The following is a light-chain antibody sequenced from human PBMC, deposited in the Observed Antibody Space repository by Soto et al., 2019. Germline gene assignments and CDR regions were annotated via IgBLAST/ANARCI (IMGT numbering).Light chain of an antibody. CDR2: GAS. V-gene: IGKV3-20*01. CDR3: QQYASSPRT. CDR1: QSVSSSY. Sequence: EIVLAQSPGTLSLSPGERATLSCRASQSVSSSYLAWYQQKPGQAPRLLIYGASSRATGIPDRFSGSGSGTDFTLTIGRLEPEDSAVYYCQQYASSPRTFGQGTKVDIK. J-gene: IGKJ1*01.